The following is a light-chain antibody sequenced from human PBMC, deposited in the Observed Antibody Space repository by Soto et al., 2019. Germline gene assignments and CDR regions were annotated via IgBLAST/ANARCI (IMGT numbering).Light chain of an antibody. Sequence: QSVLTQPASVSGSPGQSITISCTGTNNDVGSYDLVSWYRQSPGEAPKLIIYDVTKRPSGVSDRFSAAKSGNTASLTISGLQPEDEADYYCVSFAGGTYVFGTGTKVTVL. CDR1: NNDVGSYDL. CDR3: VSFAGGTYV. CDR2: DVT. J-gene: IGLJ1*01. V-gene: IGLV2-23*02.